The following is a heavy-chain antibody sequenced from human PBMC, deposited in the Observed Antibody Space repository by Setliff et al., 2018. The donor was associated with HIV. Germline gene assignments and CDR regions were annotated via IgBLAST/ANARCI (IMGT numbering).Heavy chain of an antibody. CDR1: GFTFSSYW. CDR3: ARDWASAGYCSGGSCYAFDI. CDR2: INTDGSST. Sequence: GGSLRLSCAASGFTFSSYWMHWVRQAPGKGLVWVSRINTDGSSTSCADSVKGRFTISRDNAKNTLYLQMNSLRAEDTAVYYCARDWASAGYCSGGSCYAFDIWGQGTMVTVSS. V-gene: IGHV3-74*01. D-gene: IGHD2-15*01. J-gene: IGHJ3*02.